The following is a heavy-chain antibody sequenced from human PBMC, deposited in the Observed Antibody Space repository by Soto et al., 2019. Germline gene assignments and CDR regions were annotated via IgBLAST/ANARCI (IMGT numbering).Heavy chain of an antibody. CDR2: ISWDGGST. CDR1: GFTFDDYT. Sequence: EVQLVESGGVVVQPGGSLRLSCAASGFTFDDYTMHWVRQAPGKGLEWVSLISWDGGSTYYADSVKGRFTISRDNSKNSLYLQMNSLRTEDTALYYCAKGASIAARSAAFDIWGQGTMVTVSS. J-gene: IGHJ3*02. CDR3: AKGASIAARSAAFDI. V-gene: IGHV3-43*01. D-gene: IGHD6-6*01.